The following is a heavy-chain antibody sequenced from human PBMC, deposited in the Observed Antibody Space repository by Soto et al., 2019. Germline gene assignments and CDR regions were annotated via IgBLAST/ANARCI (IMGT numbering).Heavy chain of an antibody. D-gene: IGHD1-1*01. CDR2: MNPNSDNT. Sequence: ASVKVSCKASGYTFTSYDINWVRQATGQGLEWMGWMNPNSDNTGYAQKFQGRVTMTRDTSISTAYMELSSLRSEDTAVYYCATSRGTGTTSFDYWGQGTLVTVTS. CDR1: GYTFTSYD. J-gene: IGHJ4*02. CDR3: ATSRGTGTTSFDY. V-gene: IGHV1-8*01.